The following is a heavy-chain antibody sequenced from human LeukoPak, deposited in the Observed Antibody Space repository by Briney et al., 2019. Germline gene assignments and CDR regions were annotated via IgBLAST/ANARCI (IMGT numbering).Heavy chain of an antibody. D-gene: IGHD5-18*01. CDR1: GGSFSGYY. CDR3: ARVKYSYGYGEYYFDY. J-gene: IGHJ4*02. Sequence: SQTLSLTCAVYGGSFSGYYWSWIRQPPGKGLEWIGEINHSGSTNYNPSLKSRVTISVDTSKNQFSLKLSSVTAADTAVYYCARVKYSYGYGEYYFDYWGQGTLVTVSS. CDR2: INHSGST. V-gene: IGHV4-34*01.